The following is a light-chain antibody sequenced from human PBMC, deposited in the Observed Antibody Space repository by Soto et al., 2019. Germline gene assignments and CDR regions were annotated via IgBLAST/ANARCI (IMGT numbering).Light chain of an antibody. Sequence: QSVLTQPPSASGRPGQRVTISCSGSSSNIGSNYVYWYQQLPGTAPKLLIYSNNQRPSGVPDRFSGSKSGTSASLAISGLRSEDEADYYCAAWDDSLSGFYVFGTGTKVTVL. J-gene: IGLJ1*01. CDR3: AAWDDSLSGFYV. V-gene: IGLV1-47*02. CDR1: SSNIGSNY. CDR2: SNN.